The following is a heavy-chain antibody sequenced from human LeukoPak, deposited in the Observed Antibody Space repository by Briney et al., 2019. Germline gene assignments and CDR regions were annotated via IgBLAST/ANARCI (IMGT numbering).Heavy chain of an antibody. J-gene: IGHJ4*02. CDR1: GGSISSSSYY. D-gene: IGHD5-12*01. V-gene: IGHV4-39*01. CDR2: IYYSGST. CDR3: ARLRGYSGYDDDY. Sequence: SETLSLTCTVSGGSISSSSYYWGWIRQPPGKGLEWIGSIYYSGSTYHNPSLKSRVTISVDTSKNQFSLKLSSVTAADTAVYYCARLRGYSGYDDDYWGQGTLVTVSS.